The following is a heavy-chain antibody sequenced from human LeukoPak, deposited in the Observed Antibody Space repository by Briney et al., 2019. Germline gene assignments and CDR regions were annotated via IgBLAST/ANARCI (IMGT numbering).Heavy chain of an antibody. CDR3: ARGITLIRGVISFDY. Sequence: SETLSLTCAVSGGSISSSNWWSWVRQPPGKGPEWIGEIYHSGSTNYSPSLKSRVTISVDKSKNQLSLNLSSVTAADTAVYYCARGITLIRGVISFDYWGQGTLVTVSS. D-gene: IGHD3-10*01. CDR2: IYHSGST. CDR1: GGSISSSNW. V-gene: IGHV4-4*02. J-gene: IGHJ4*02.